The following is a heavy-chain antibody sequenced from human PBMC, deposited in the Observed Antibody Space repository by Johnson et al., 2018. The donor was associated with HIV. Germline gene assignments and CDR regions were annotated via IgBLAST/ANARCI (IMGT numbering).Heavy chain of an antibody. CDR2: IRYDGSNK. CDR3: AKDQQGGVKNFDM. J-gene: IGHJ3*02. CDR1: GFTFSSYG. V-gene: IGHV3-30*02. Sequence: QVQLVESGGVVVQPGGSLRLSCAASGFTFSSYGMHWVRQAPGKGLEWVALIRYDGSNKYYADSVKGRFTISRDNSKNTLYVQMNSLRAEDTAVYYCAKDQQGGVKNFDMWGQGTMVTVSS. D-gene: IGHD3-16*01.